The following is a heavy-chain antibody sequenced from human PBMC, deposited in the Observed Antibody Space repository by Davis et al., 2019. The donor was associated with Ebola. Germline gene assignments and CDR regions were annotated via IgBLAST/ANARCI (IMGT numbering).Heavy chain of an antibody. V-gene: IGHV3-23*01. CDR2: VNSKGDYT. D-gene: IGHD3-10*01. CDR1: GFSFSHYA. Sequence: PGGSLRLSCVPSGFSFSHYAMSWARQAPGKGLEWVSAVNSKGDYTYYADSVKGRFTISRDTSTVYLQMNSLRVEDTAVYYCAKIEAYGSGNYFEYWGQGILVTISS. CDR3: AKIEAYGSGNYFEY. J-gene: IGHJ4*02.